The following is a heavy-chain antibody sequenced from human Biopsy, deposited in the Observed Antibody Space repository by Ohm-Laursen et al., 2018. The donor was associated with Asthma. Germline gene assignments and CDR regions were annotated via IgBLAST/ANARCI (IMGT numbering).Heavy chain of an antibody. CDR2: ISWNSGSI. J-gene: IGHJ4*02. V-gene: IGHV3-9*01. CDR1: GFTFDDYA. D-gene: IGHD1-26*01. CDR3: AKGEWELLEANFDY. Sequence: SLRLSCAASGFTFDDYAMHWVRQAPGKGLEWVSGISWNSGSIGYADSVKGRFTISRDNAKNSLYLQMSSLRAEDTALYYCAKGEWELLEANFDYWGQGTLVTVSS.